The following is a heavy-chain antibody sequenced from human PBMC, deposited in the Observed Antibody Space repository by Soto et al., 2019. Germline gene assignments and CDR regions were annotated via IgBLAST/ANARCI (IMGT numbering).Heavy chain of an antibody. Sequence: ASVKVSCKASGGTFSSYAISWVRQAPGQGLEWMGGIIPIFGTANYAQKFQGRVTITADESTSTAYMELSSLRSEDTAVYYCARGSLPQKQGFHHGGGYGGYDSVFAYGGRGPRVPVSS. CDR1: GGTFSSYA. CDR3: ARGSLPQKQGFHHGGGYGGYDSVFAY. J-gene: IGHJ4*02. D-gene: IGHD5-12*01. V-gene: IGHV1-69*13. CDR2: IIPIFGTA.